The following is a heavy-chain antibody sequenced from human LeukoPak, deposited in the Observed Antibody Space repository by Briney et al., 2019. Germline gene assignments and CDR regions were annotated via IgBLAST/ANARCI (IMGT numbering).Heavy chain of an antibody. Sequence: GGSLRLSCAASGFTFSSYWMSWVRQAPGKGLEWVANIKQDGSEKYYVDSVKGRFTISRDHAKNSLYLQMNSLRAEDTAVYFCASDSSGYSSYATFDYWGQGALVTVSS. V-gene: IGHV3-7*01. CDR1: GFTFSSYW. J-gene: IGHJ4*02. CDR3: ASDSSGYSSYATFDY. CDR2: IKQDGSEK. D-gene: IGHD3-22*01.